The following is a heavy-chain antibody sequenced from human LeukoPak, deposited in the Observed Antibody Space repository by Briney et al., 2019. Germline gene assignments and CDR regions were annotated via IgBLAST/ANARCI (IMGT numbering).Heavy chain of an antibody. CDR3: AKDREGIVVVIATSDY. J-gene: IGHJ4*02. Sequence: PGGSQRLSCAASGFTFSSYGMHWVRQAPGKGLEWVAFIRYDGSNKYYADSVKGRFTISRDNSKNTLYLQMNSLRAEDTAVYYCAKDREGIVVVIATSDYWGQGTLVTVSS. D-gene: IGHD2-21*01. CDR1: GFTFSSYG. V-gene: IGHV3-30*02. CDR2: IRYDGSNK.